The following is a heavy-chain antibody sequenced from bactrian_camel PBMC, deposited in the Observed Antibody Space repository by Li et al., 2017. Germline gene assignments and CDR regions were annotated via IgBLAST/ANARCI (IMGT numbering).Heavy chain of an antibody. V-gene: IGHV3S63*01. CDR2: IRTGGGTL. Sequence: VQLVESGGGSVQAGGSLRLSCLALYFPYDTNNRMGWFRQVPGKEREGVASIRTGGGTLYYADSVKGRFIISQDAAKNTLYLQMDSLKPEDTAMYYCAAGSRWLFGDYCSASNHINIWGQGTQVTVS. CDR1: YFPYDTNNR. D-gene: IGHD6*01. J-gene: IGHJ4*01. CDR3: AAGSRWLFGDYCSASNHINI.